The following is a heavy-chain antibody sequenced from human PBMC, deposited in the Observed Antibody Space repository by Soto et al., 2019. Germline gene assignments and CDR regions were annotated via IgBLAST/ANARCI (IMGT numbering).Heavy chain of an antibody. J-gene: IGHJ4*02. D-gene: IGHD2-2*01. Sequence: GGSLRLSCAASGFTFSSYSMNWVRQAPGKGLEWVSYISSSSSTIYYADSVKGRFTISRDNAKNSLYLQMNSLRDEDTAVYYCARVGYCSSTSCYQAFDYWGQGTLVTVSS. CDR2: ISSSSSTI. CDR1: GFTFSSYS. CDR3: ARVGYCSSTSCYQAFDY. V-gene: IGHV3-48*02.